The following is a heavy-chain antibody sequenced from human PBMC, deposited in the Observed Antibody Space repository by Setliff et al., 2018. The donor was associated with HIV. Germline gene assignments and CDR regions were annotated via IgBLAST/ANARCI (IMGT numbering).Heavy chain of an antibody. CDR3: ARLNNGAHYFHFDY. CDR1: DYSISSGYY. Sequence: SETLSLTCAVSDYSISSGYYWGWIRQPPGKGLEWIGGIYHSGSTHYNPSLKSRVTISVDTSKNHFSLKLSSVTAADTAVYYCARLNNGAHYFHFDYWGQGTLVTVSS. J-gene: IGHJ4*02. CDR2: IYHSGST. V-gene: IGHV4-38-2*01. D-gene: IGHD1-20*01.